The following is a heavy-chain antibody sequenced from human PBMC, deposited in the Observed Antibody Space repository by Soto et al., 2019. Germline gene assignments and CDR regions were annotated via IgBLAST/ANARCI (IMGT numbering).Heavy chain of an antibody. V-gene: IGHV1-69*13. Sequence: GASVKVSCKASGGTFSSYAISWVRQAPGQGLEWMGGIIPIFGTANYAQKFQGRVTITADESTSTAYMELSSLRSEDTAVYYCARGFGSGNIVLTVNYYYYYGMDVWGQGTTVTVSS. CDR3: ARGFGSGNIVLTVNYYYYYGMDV. J-gene: IGHJ6*02. CDR1: GGTFSSYA. CDR2: IIPIFGTA. D-gene: IGHD3-10*01.